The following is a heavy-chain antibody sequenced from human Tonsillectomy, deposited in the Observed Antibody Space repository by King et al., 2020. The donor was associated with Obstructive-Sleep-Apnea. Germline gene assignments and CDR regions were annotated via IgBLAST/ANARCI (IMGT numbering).Heavy chain of an antibody. Sequence: QLQESGPGLVKPSETLSLTCTVSGASISSYYWTWIRQPPGKGLGWIGNIYYSGSTNYNPSLKSRVTISVDTSKNQFSLKVSSVTAADTAVYYCARERYYYDNSGHPDYYYYYGMDVWGQGTTVTVSS. D-gene: IGHD3-22*01. V-gene: IGHV4-59*01. J-gene: IGHJ6*02. CDR1: GASISSYY. CDR2: IYYSGST. CDR3: ARERYYYDNSGHPDYYYYYGMDV.